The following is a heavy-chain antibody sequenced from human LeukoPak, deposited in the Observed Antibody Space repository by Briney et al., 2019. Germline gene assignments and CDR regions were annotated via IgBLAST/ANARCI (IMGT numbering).Heavy chain of an antibody. V-gene: IGHV4-59*01. J-gene: IGHJ4*02. CDR1: GGSISSYY. CDR3: AREAYGDLLSYFDY. CDR2: IYYSGST. D-gene: IGHD4-17*01. Sequence: PSETLSLTCTVSGGSISSYYWSWIRQPPGKGLEWIGYIYYSGSTNYNPSLKSRVTISVDTSKNRFSLKLSSVTAADTAVYYCAREAYGDLLSYFDYWGQGTLVTVSS.